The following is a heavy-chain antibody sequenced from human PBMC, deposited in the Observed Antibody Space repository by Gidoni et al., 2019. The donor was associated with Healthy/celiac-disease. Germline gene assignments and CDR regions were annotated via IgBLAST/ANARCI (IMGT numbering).Heavy chain of an antibody. CDR1: GGSISSGGYS. D-gene: IGHD1-26*01. V-gene: IGHV4-30-2*01. Sequence: QLQLQESGSGLVKPAQTLSLTCAGAGGSISSGGYSWSWIRQPPGNGLEWIGYVDHSGRTYYNPSLKSLVTISVDRSKNQFSLKLSSVTAADTAVYYCARSGPDLEYSGEYYFDYWGQGTLVTVSS. CDR3: ARSGPDLEYSGEYYFDY. J-gene: IGHJ4*02. CDR2: VDHSGRT.